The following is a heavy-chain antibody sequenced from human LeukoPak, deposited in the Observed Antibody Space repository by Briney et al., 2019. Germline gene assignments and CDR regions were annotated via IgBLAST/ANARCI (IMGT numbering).Heavy chain of an antibody. CDR2: INPNSGGT. J-gene: IGHJ4*02. CDR3: APSNSLDYYFDY. D-gene: IGHD4-23*01. V-gene: IGHV1-2*02. CDR1: GYTFTGYY. Sequence: ASVKVSCKASGYTFTGYYMHWVRQAPGQGLEWMGWINPNSGGTNYAQKFQGRVTMTRDTSISTAYMELSRLRSDDTAVYYCAPSNSLDYYFDYWGQGTLVTVSS.